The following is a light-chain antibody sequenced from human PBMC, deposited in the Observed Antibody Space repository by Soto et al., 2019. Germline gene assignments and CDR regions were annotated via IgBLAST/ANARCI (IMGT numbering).Light chain of an antibody. V-gene: IGLV2-14*01. CDR3: SSHTSSSTPVV. CDR1: SSDVGGYNY. CDR2: DVS. J-gene: IGLJ2*01. Sequence: QSALTQPASVSGSPGQSITISCTGTSSDVGGYNYVSWYQQHPGKAPKLMIYDVSNRPSGVSNRFSGSKSGNTASLTISGLQAEDEADYYCSSHTSSSTPVVFGGGTKVTV.